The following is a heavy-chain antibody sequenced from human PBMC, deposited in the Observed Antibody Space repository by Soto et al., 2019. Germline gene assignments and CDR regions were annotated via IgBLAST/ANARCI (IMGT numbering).Heavy chain of an antibody. D-gene: IGHD3-22*01. CDR1: GFTFSDYY. CDR2: ISSSGSTI. Sequence: GWSLRLSCAASGFTFSDYYMSWIRQAPGKGLEWVSYISSSGSTIYYADSVKGRFTISRDNAKNSLYLQMNSLRPEDTAVYYCARDHYSDSSGYYYLSSRDFDIWGQGTMLTVSS. J-gene: IGHJ3*02. V-gene: IGHV3-11*01. CDR3: ARDHYSDSSGYYYLSSRDFDI.